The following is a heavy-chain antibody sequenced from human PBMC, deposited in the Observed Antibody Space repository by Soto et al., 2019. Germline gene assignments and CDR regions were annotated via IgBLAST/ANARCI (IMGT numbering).Heavy chain of an antibody. CDR2: IIPIFGTA. Sequence: SVKVSCKASGGTFSSYAISWVRQAPGQGLEWLGGIIPIFGTANYAQKFQGRVTITADESTSTAYMELSRLRSEDTAVYYCARGYYYDSSGIQFIPYYGMDVWGQGTTVTVSS. CDR3: ARGYYYDSSGIQFIPYYGMDV. V-gene: IGHV1-69*13. J-gene: IGHJ6*02. D-gene: IGHD3-22*01. CDR1: GGTFSSYA.